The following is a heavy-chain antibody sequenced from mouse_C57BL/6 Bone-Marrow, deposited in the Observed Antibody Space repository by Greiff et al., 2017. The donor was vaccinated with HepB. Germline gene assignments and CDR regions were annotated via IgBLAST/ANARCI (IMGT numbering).Heavy chain of an antibody. V-gene: IGHV5-9-1*02. D-gene: IGHD1-1*01. CDR3: TRTDYYGSSSWFAY. J-gene: IGHJ3*01. CDR1: GFTFSSYA. Sequence: EVKVVESGEGLVKPGGSLKLSCAASGFTFSSYAMSWVRQTPEKRLEWVAYISSGGDYIYYADTVKGRFTLSRDNARNTLYLQMSSLKSEDTAMYYCTRTDYYGSSSWFAYWGQGTLVTVSA. CDR2: ISSGGDYI.